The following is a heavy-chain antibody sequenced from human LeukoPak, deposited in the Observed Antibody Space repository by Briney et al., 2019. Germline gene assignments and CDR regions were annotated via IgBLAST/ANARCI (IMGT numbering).Heavy chain of an antibody. Sequence: PSETLSLTCTVSGGSIRSHYWTWIRQSPVKGLEWIGDISNSGSTSYNPSLKCRVTISIDTSKNQFSLKLSSVTAADTAVYYCGRDALVGYFSYYYMDVWGKGTTVTVS. D-gene: IGHD2-15*01. CDR3: GRDALVGYFSYYYMDV. V-gene: IGHV4-59*11. J-gene: IGHJ6*03. CDR1: GGSIRSHY. CDR2: ISNSGST.